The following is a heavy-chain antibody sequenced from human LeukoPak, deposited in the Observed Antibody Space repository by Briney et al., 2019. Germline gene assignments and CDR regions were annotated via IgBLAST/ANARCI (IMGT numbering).Heavy chain of an antibody. Sequence: ASVKVSCKASGCTFTGYYMHWVRQAPGQGLEWMGWINPNSGVTNYAQKFQGRVTMTRDTSISTAYMELSRLRSDDTAVYYCARVLDSGYPVWDCWGQGTLVTVSS. CDR3: ARVLDSGYPVWDC. CDR2: INPNSGVT. V-gene: IGHV1-2*02. J-gene: IGHJ4*02. CDR1: GCTFTGYY. D-gene: IGHD5-12*01.